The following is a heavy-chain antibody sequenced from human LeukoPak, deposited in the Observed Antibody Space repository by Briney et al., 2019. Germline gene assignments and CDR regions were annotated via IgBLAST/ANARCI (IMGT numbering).Heavy chain of an antibody. V-gene: IGHV3-33*07. CDR3: ARDLGTYGTYSGSRFDP. Sequence: GGSLRLSCAASGFTFSSHGFYWVRQVPGKGLEWVALIWYDGSNEYYADPVKGRFTISRDDSKSTVYLQMNSLTDEDTAVYYCARDLGTYGTYSGSRFDPWGQGTQVTVSS. D-gene: IGHD4-17*01. J-gene: IGHJ5*02. CDR1: GFTFSSHG. CDR2: IWYDGSNE.